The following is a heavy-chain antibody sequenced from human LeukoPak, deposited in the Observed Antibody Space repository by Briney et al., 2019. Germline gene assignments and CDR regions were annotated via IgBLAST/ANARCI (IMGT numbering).Heavy chain of an antibody. V-gene: IGHV3-21*01. D-gene: IGHD3-10*01. CDR3: ARELSGPMVRGRKYYFDY. J-gene: IGHJ4*02. CDR1: GFTFSSYS. CDR2: ISSSSSYL. Sequence: GGSLRLSCAASGFTFSSYSINWVRQAPGKGLEWVSSISSSSSYLYYAASVKGRITISRDNAKNSLYLQMNSLRGDDTAVYYCARELSGPMVRGRKYYFDYWGQGTLVTVSS.